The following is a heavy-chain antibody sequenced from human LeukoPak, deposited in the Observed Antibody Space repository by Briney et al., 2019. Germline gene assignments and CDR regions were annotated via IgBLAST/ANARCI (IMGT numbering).Heavy chain of an antibody. D-gene: IGHD3-10*01. CDR2: IYYSGST. CDR3: ARHGAVTMVRGVPVWYFDL. CDR1: GASISSSSYY. V-gene: IGHV4-39*01. J-gene: IGHJ2*01. Sequence: PSETLSLTCTVSGASISSSSYYWGWIRQPPGKGLEWIGNIYYSGSTYYNPSLKSRVTISVDTSKNQFSLKLSSVTAADTAVYYCARHGAVTMVRGVPVWYFDLWGRGTLVTVSS.